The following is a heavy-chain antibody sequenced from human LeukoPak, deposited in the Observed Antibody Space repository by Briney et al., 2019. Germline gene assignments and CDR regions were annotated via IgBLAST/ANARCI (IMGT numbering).Heavy chain of an antibody. Sequence: PGGSLRLSCAASGFTFSTYAMSWVRRAPGKGLEWVSAISGSGGSTYYADSVKGRFTISRNNSKNTLYLQMNSLRAEDTSIYFCAKALERETVIALDSWGQGTLVTVSS. J-gene: IGHJ4*02. CDR1: GFTFSTYA. V-gene: IGHV3-23*01. D-gene: IGHD6-13*01. CDR2: ISGSGGST. CDR3: AKALERETVIALDS.